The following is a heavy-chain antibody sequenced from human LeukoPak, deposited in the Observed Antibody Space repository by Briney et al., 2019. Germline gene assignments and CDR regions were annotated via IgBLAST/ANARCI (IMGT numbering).Heavy chain of an antibody. J-gene: IGHJ4*02. Sequence: GGSLRLSCAASGFTFSSYGMPWVRQAPGKGLEWVAVIWYDGSNKYYADSVKGRFTISRDNSKNTLYLQMNSLRAEDTAVYYCARDRLVAAAGYFDYWGQGTLVTVSS. CDR1: GFTFSSYG. D-gene: IGHD6-13*01. CDR2: IWYDGSNK. V-gene: IGHV3-33*01. CDR3: ARDRLVAAAGYFDY.